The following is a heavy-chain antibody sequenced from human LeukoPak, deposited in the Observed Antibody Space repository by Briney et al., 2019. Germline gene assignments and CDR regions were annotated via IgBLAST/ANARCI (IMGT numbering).Heavy chain of an antibody. CDR1: RFTVSSNY. J-gene: IGHJ4*02. Sequence: GGSLRLSCAASRFTVSSNYMSWVRQAPGKGLEWVSVIYSGGGTYYADSVKGRFTFSRDNSKNTLYLQMNSLRAEDTAVYYCARVFSGSYVDYWGQGTLVTVSS. V-gene: IGHV3-66*02. CDR3: ARVFSGSYVDY. CDR2: IYSGGGT. D-gene: IGHD1-26*01.